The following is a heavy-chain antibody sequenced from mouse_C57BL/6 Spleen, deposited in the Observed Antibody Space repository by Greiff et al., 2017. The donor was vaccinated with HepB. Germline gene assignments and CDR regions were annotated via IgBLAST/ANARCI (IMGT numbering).Heavy chain of an antibody. D-gene: IGHD2-3*01. CDR1: GYTFTSYW. V-gene: IGHV1-64*01. J-gene: IGHJ4*01. Sequence: VQLQQPGAELVKPGASVKLSCKASGYTFTSYWMHWVKQRPGQGLEWIGMIHPNSGSTNYNEKFKSKATLTVDKSSSAAYMQLSSLTAEDSAVYYSARYDGCYPYYAMDYWGQGTSVTVSS. CDR2: IHPNSGST. CDR3: ARYDGCYPYYAMDY.